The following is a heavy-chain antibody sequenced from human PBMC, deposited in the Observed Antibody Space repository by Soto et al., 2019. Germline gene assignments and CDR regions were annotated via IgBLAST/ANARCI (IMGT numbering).Heavy chain of an antibody. CDR2: ISYDGSDK. Sequence: QVQVVESGRGVVQPGRSLRLSCAASGFTFSTYPIHWVRQAPGKGLEWVAVISYDGSDKHYADSVKGRFTISRDNSKNTLYLQMNSLRAEDTAVYYCALLLITFGEIDCWGQGTLVTVSS. V-gene: IGHV3-30-3*01. CDR3: ALLLITFGEIDC. CDR1: GFTFSTYP. J-gene: IGHJ4*02. D-gene: IGHD3-16*01.